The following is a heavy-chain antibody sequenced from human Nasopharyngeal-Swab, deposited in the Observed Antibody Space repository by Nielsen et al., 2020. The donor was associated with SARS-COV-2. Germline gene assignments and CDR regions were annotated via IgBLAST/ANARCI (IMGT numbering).Heavy chain of an antibody. V-gene: IGHV4-39*07. D-gene: IGHD3/OR15-3a*01. J-gene: IGHJ4*02. CDR2: VYYSGTT. CDR1: GDSISTRTYY. CDR3: VSERFVDWLPFDT. Sequence: SETLSLTCSVSGDSISTRTYYWGWIRQPPGKGLEWIGSVYYSGTTHYNPSLKSRVTVSVGTSKNQFSLKLNSVSAADTAVYYCVSERFVDWLPFDTWGQGTLVTVSS.